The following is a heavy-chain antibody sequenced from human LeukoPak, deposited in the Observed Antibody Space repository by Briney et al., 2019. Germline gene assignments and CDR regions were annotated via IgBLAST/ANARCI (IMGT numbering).Heavy chain of an antibody. Sequence: GGSLRLSCAASGFTFSSYWMNWARQAPGKGLEWVASINHNGNVNYYVDSVKGRFTISRDNAKNSLYLQMSNLRAEDPAVYFCARGGGLDVWGQGATVTVSS. CDR3: ARGGGLDV. V-gene: IGHV3-7*03. CDR1: GFTFSSYW. J-gene: IGHJ6*02. CDR2: INHNGNVN. D-gene: IGHD3-16*01.